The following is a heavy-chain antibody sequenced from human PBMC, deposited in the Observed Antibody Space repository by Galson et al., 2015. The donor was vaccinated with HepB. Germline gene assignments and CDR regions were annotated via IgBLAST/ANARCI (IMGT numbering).Heavy chain of an antibody. CDR2: INPNSGGT. Sequence: SVKVSCKAPGYTFTGYYMHWVRQAPGQGLEWMGRINPNSGGTNYAQKFQGRVTMTRDTSISTAYMELSRLRSDDTAVYYCARDGDWGAVAGTFDYWGQGTLVTVSS. D-gene: IGHD6-19*01. J-gene: IGHJ4*02. CDR3: ARDGDWGAVAGTFDY. CDR1: GYTFTGYY. V-gene: IGHV1-2*06.